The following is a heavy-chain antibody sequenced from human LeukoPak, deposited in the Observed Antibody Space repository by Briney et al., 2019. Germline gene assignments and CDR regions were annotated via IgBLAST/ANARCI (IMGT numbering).Heavy chain of an antibody. CDR2: IYSGGST. Sequence: PGGSLRLSCAASGFTVSSNYMSWVRQAPGKGLEWVSVIYSGGSTYYADSVKGRFIISRDSSRNTLHLQMSSLRAEDMAVYFCARGLDWFDSWGQGTLVTVSS. CDR3: ARGLDWFDS. J-gene: IGHJ5*01. CDR1: GFTVSSNY. V-gene: IGHV3-66*01.